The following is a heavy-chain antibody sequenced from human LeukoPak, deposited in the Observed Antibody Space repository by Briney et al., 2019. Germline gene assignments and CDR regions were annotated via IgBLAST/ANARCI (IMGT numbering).Heavy chain of an antibody. Sequence: PSETLSLTCTVSGGSISSYYWSWIRQPAGKGLEWIGRIYTSGSTNYNPSLKSRVTISVDTSKNQFSLKLSSVTAADTAVYYCAKEDYDYGAFDIWGQGTVVTVSS. CDR2: IYTSGST. D-gene: IGHD3-16*01. J-gene: IGHJ3*02. CDR1: GGSISSYY. V-gene: IGHV4-4*07. CDR3: AKEDYDYGAFDI.